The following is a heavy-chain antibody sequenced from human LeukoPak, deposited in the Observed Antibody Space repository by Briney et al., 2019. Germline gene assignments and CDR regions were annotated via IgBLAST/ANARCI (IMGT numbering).Heavy chain of an antibody. CDR2: IYTSGST. CDR1: GGSISSYY. J-gene: IGHJ4*01. CDR3: ARQWPSRAVAV. Sequence: SETLSLTCTVSGGSISSYYWSWIRQPAGKGLEWIGRIYTSGSTYYNPSLKSRVTISVDTSKNQFSLKLSSVTAADTAVYYCARQWPSRAVAVWGQGTLVTVSS. V-gene: IGHV4-4*07. D-gene: IGHD6-19*01.